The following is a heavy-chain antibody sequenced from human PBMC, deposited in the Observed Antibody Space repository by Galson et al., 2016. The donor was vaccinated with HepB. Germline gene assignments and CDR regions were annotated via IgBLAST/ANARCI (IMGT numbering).Heavy chain of an antibody. CDR3: ARGGEFSGAFDI. Sequence: PSFQGQVTISADKSISTAYLQWSSLKVSDTAMYYCARGGEFSGAFDIWGQGTMVTVSS. J-gene: IGHJ3*02. D-gene: IGHD3-10*01. V-gene: IGHV5-51*01.